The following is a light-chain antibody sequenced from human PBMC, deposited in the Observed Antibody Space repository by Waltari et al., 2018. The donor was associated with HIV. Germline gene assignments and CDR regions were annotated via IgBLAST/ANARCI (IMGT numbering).Light chain of an antibody. J-gene: IGLJ3*02. V-gene: IGLV3-21*04. CDR3: QVWDSSSDHRGV. CDR1: NVGSQG. Sequence: SYVVSQPPSVSVAPGQTARMTCEGNNVGSQGVHWYQKKPDQAPILVIYYDRDRPSGIPERFSGSNFGNTATLTITSVEAGDEADYYCQVWDSSSDHRGVFGGGTKLTVL. CDR2: YDR.